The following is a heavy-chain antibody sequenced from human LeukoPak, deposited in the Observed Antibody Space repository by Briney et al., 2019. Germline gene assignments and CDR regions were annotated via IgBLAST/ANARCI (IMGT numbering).Heavy chain of an antibody. CDR2: ISYDGSNK. CDR3: ARERYSSGWYVLDY. D-gene: IGHD6-19*01. V-gene: IGHV3-30*03. Sequence: GGSLRLSCAASGFTFSSYGMHWVRQAPGKGLEWVAVISYDGSNKYYADSVKGRFTISRDNSKNTLYLQMNSLRAEDTAVYYCARERYSSGWYVLDYWGQGTLVTVSS. CDR1: GFTFSSYG. J-gene: IGHJ4*02.